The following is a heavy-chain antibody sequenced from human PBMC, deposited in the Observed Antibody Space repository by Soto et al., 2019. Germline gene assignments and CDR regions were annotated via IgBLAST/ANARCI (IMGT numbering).Heavy chain of an antibody. CDR2: VYYSGST. V-gene: IGHV4-59*01. D-gene: IGHD1-1*01. CDR1: GASISSYY. CDR3: ARDTTPSL. Sequence: QVQLQESGPGLVKPSETLSLTCTVSGASISSYYWSWIRPPPGKGLAWIGYVYYSGSTNYNPSLKSRVTRSVATSKNQFSLKLSSVTAADTAMYYCARDTTPSLWGQGTLVTVSS. J-gene: IGHJ4*02.